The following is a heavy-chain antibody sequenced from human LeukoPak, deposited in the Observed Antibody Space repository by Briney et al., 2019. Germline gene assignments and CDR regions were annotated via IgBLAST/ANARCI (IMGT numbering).Heavy chain of an antibody. D-gene: IGHD6-19*01. CDR2: INPNSGGT. CDR1: GYSFTGDY. CDR3: ARQWLGSQCFDS. J-gene: IGHJ5*01. Sequence: GASVKVSCKASGYSFTGDYMHWVRQAPGQGLEWMGWINPNSGGTKYAQKFQGRVTMTRDTSISTAYMELSGLRSDDTAVYYCARQWLGSQCFDSWGQGTLVTVSS. V-gene: IGHV1-2*02.